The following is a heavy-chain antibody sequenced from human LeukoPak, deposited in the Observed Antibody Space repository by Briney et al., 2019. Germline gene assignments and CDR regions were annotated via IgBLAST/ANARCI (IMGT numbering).Heavy chain of an antibody. J-gene: IGHJ4*02. Sequence: ASVKVSCKASGYTFTSYDVNWVRQATGQGLEWMGWMNPNSGNTGYAQRFQGRVTITRNTSISTAYMELTSLRSEDTAVYYCARGRATKDIVVVPAAHFDYWGQGTLVTVSS. CDR3: ARGRATKDIVVVPAAHFDY. D-gene: IGHD2-2*01. V-gene: IGHV1-8*03. CDR2: MNPNSGNT. CDR1: GYTFTSYD.